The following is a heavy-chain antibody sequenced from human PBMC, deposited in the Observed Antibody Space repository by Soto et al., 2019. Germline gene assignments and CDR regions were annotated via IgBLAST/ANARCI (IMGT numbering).Heavy chain of an antibody. CDR3: ARDYKGYGDLLYYYYGMDV. J-gene: IGHJ6*02. CDR1: GYTFTSYA. D-gene: IGHD4-17*01. CDR2: INAGNGNT. Sequence: ASVKVSCKASGYTFTSYAMHWVRQAPGQRLEWMGWINAGNGNTKYSQKFQGRVTITRDTSASTAYMELSSLRSEDTAVYYCARDYKGYGDLLYYYYGMDVWGQGTTVTVSS. V-gene: IGHV1-3*01.